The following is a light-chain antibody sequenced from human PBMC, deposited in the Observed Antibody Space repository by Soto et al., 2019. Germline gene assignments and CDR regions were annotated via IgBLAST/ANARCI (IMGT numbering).Light chain of an antibody. CDR2: GAS. Sequence: EVVMTQSPAILSVSPGEGVTLSCRASQGIGDTLAWYQHKRGQAPRLVLYGASSRDTGIPDRFSGIWSGTDFTLPVSRLQSEDFAVYYCQQYNNWPQTFGQGTKVDIK. J-gene: IGKJ1*01. CDR3: QQYNNWPQT. V-gene: IGKV3D-15*01. CDR1: QGIGDT.